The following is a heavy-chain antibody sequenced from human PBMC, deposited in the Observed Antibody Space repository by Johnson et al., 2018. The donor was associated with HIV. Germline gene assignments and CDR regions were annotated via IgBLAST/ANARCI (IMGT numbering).Heavy chain of an antibody. CDR3: AKGPSVYVTMIVVGVAAFDL. CDR1: GFTFDDYG. V-gene: IGHV3-20*04. J-gene: IGHJ3*01. D-gene: IGHD3-22*01. CDR2: IDWNGGST. Sequence: VQLVESGGGVVRPGGSLRLSCAVSGFTFDDYGMSWVRQAPGKGLESVSGIDWNGGSTGYADSVTGRFTISRHNSKNTVNLKINGLRAEDTAVYFCAKGPSVYVTMIVVGVAAFDLWGQGTMVTVSS.